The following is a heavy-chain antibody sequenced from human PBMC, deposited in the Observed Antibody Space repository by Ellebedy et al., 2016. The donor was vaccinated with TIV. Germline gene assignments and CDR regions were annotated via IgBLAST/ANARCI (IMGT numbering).Heavy chain of an antibody. Sequence: GESLKISXAASGFTFSSYAMSWVRQAPGKGLEWVSAIGGSGGSTYYADSVKGRFTISRDNSKNTLYLQMNSLRAEDTAVYYCAKVGYCSSTSCYATGIDYWGQGTLVTVSS. CDR1: GFTFSSYA. J-gene: IGHJ4*02. CDR2: IGGSGGST. CDR3: AKVGYCSSTSCYATGIDY. V-gene: IGHV3-23*01. D-gene: IGHD2-2*01.